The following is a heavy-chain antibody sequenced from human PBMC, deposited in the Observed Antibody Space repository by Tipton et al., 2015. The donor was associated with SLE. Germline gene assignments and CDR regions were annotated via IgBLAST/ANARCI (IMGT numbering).Heavy chain of an antibody. CDR3: ARADIGRQGYYFYHMDA. D-gene: IGHD2-15*01. V-gene: IGHV4-61*09. J-gene: IGHJ6*03. Sequence: TLSLTCTVSGGSISSGSYYWSWIRQPAGKGLEWIGYIYTSGSTNYNPSLKSRVTISVDTSKNQFSLKLSSVTAADTAVYYCARADIGRQGYYFYHMDAWGKGTTVTV. CDR1: GGSISSGSYY. CDR2: IYTSGST.